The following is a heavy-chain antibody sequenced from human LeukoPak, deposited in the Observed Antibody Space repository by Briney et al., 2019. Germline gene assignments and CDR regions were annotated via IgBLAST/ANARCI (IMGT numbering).Heavy chain of an antibody. CDR2: IIPILGIA. Sequence: SVKVSCKASGGTFSSYAISWVRQAPGQGLEWMGRIIPILGIANYAEKFQGRVTITADKSTSTAYMELSSLRSEDTAVYYCARASSPDIVVVPGDYYGMDVWGQGTTVTVSS. CDR3: ARASSPDIVVVPGDYYGMDV. J-gene: IGHJ6*02. CDR1: GGTFSSYA. V-gene: IGHV1-69*04. D-gene: IGHD2-2*01.